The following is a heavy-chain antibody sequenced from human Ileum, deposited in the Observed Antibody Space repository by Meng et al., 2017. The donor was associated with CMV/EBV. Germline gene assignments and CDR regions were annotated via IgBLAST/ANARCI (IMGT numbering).Heavy chain of an antibody. Sequence: GESLKISCATSGLTFTNHGFHWVRQAPGKGLEWVSFIRSDGSNEYYIDSVKGRFTISRDNSQNTVYLQMNSLRAEDTAVYYCAKDKGVKYFDYWGQGTLVTVSS. V-gene: IGHV3-30*02. CDR1: GLTFTNHG. J-gene: IGHJ4*02. D-gene: IGHD2-21*01. CDR3: AKDKGVKYFDY. CDR2: IRSDGSNE.